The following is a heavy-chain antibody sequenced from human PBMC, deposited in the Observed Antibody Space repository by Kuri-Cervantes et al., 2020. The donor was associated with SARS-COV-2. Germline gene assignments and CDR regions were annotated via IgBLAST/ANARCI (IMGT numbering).Heavy chain of an antibody. J-gene: IGHJ4*02. Sequence: GESLEISCKGSGYSFTSYWIGWVRQMPGKGLEWMGIIYPGNSDTRYSPSFQGQVTISADKSISTAYLQWSSLKASDTAMYYCARSSFTATPDYWGQGTLVTVSS. CDR1: GYSFTSYW. CDR3: ARSSFTATPDY. D-gene: IGHD5-18*01. V-gene: IGHV5-51*01. CDR2: IYPGNSDT.